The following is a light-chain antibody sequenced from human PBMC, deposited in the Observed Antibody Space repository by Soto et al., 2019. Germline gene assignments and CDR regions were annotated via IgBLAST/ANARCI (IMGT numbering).Light chain of an antibody. CDR1: NSNIGSHT. CDR3: ASWDDNLQV. CDR2: SNS. V-gene: IGLV1-44*01. J-gene: IGLJ1*01. Sequence: QSGLTQPPSASGTPGQRVTISCSGSNSNIGSHTVNWYQQLPGTAPKLLIYSNSQRPLGVPVRFSGSKSGTSASLAISGLQSEDEADYYCASWDDNLQVFGLGTKVTVL.